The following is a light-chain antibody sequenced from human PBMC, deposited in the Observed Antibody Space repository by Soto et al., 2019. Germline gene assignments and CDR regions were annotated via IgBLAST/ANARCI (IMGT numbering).Light chain of an antibody. Sequence: IVLTQSPGTLSLSPGERATLSCRASQRVTSNYLAWYQQRPGQAPRLLIFGASIRDTGLPDRFSGSGSGTDFTLTISRLEPEDFAVYYCQQYGGSPGTFGQGTKVDIK. CDR1: QRVTSNY. V-gene: IGKV3-20*01. CDR2: GAS. CDR3: QQYGGSPGT. J-gene: IGKJ1*01.